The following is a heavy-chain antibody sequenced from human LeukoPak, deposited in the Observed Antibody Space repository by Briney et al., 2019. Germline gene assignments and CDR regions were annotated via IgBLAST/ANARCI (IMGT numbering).Heavy chain of an antibody. CDR2: ISSSSSYI. J-gene: IGHJ4*02. D-gene: IGHD6-13*01. CDR1: GFTFSSYS. V-gene: IGHV3-21*01. Sequence: GSLRLSCAASGFTFSSYSMNWVRQAPGKGLEWVSSISSSSSYIYYADSVKGRFTISRDNAKNSLYLQMNSLRAEDTAVYYCARGPGGRRSCRPFDNWGKGTLVTVSS. CDR3: ARGPGGRRSCRPFDN.